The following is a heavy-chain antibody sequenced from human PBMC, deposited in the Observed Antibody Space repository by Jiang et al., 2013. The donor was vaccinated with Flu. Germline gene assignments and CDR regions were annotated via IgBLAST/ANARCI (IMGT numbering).Heavy chain of an antibody. CDR1: GFSISTSGVG. D-gene: IGHD3-16*01. CDR3: AHRRSGFFSGPMQDTFAY. Sequence: PTQTLTLTCQFSGFSISTSGVGVGWIRQPPGKALEWLALIYWDDDKRYRPSLKDRLTITKDTSQNQVVLTMANVDTVDTGTYFCAHRRSGFFSGPMQDTFAYWGQGTTVIVSS. J-gene: IGHJ3*01. V-gene: IGHV2-5*02. CDR2: IYWDDDK.